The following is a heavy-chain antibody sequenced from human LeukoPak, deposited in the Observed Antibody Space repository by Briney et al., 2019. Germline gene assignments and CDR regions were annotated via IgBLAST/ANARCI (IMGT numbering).Heavy chain of an antibody. CDR3: AKDRDYYDSSGYYYSPYFDY. Sequence: PGGSLRLSCAASGFTFNNYAMSWVRQAPGKGLEWVSAISGSGGSTYYADSVKGRFTISRDNSKNTLYLQMNSLRAEDTAVYYCAKDRDYYDSSGYYYSPYFDYWGQGTLVTVSS. CDR2: ISGSGGST. CDR1: GFTFNNYA. V-gene: IGHV3-23*01. J-gene: IGHJ4*02. D-gene: IGHD3-22*01.